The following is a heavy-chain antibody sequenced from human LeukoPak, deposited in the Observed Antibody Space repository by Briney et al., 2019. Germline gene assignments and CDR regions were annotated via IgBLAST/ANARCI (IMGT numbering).Heavy chain of an antibody. V-gene: IGHV4-34*01. J-gene: IGHJ6*02. CDR2: INHSGST. Sequence: SETLSLTCAVYGGSFSGYYWSWIRQPPGRGLEWIGEINHSGSTNYNPSLKSRVTISVDTSKNQFSLKLSSVTAADTAVYYCARHPGPYYYYGMDVWGQGTTVTVSS. CDR3: ARHPGPYYYYGMDV. CDR1: GGSFSGYY.